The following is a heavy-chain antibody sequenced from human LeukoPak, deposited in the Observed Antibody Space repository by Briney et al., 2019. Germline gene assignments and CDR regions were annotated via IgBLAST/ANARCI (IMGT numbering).Heavy chain of an antibody. D-gene: IGHD6-19*01. V-gene: IGHV4-4*07. CDR1: VGSITSYS. Sequence: PSETPSLSSTVSVGSITSYSWSSIRQPAGKGLERIGRIYTSGRTNYHPTLKPPSTMEADTSKNQFSLKLSSVTAADTAVYYCARDGPGGAVAGLYYFDYWGQGTLVTVSS. CDR2: IYTSGRT. J-gene: IGHJ4*02. CDR3: ARDGPGGAVAGLYYFDY.